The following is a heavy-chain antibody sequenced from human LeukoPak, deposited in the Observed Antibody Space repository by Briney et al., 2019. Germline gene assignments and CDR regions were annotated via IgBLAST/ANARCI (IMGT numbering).Heavy chain of an antibody. J-gene: IGHJ1*01. CDR3: ASDASRIRLLSYFGH. Sequence: SETLSLTCAVYGGSFSGYYWSWIRQPPGKGLEWIGEINHSGSTNYNPSLKSRVTISVDTSKNQFSLKLSSVTAADTAVYYCASDASRIRLLSYFGHCGKGTLVIVAS. CDR1: GGSFSGYY. V-gene: IGHV4-34*01. D-gene: IGHD5-18*01. CDR2: INHSGST.